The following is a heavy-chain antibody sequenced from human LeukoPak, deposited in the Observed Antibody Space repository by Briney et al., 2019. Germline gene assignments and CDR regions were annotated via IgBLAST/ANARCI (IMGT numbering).Heavy chain of an antibody. CDR2: INSDGSST. J-gene: IGHJ6*03. V-gene: IGHV3-74*01. D-gene: IGHD2-15*01. Sequence: HPGGSLRLSCAASGFTFSSYWMHWVRQAPGKGLVWVSRINSDGSSTSYADSVKGRFTISRDNAKNTLYLQMNSLRAEDTAVYYCARAGVFVVAPDYYYYYYMDVWGKGTTVTISS. CDR1: GFTFSSYW. CDR3: ARAGVFVVAPDYYYYYYMDV.